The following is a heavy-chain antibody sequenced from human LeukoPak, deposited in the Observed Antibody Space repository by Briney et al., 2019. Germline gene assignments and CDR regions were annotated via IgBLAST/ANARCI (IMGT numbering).Heavy chain of an antibody. V-gene: IGHV3-43D*03. D-gene: IGHD6-19*01. CDR2: ISWDGGST. CDR3: AREEYSSGWYPDYYYYMDV. J-gene: IGHJ6*03. CDR1: GFTFDDYA. Sequence: GGSLRLSCAASGFTFDDYAMHWVRQAPGKGLEWVSLISWDGGSTYYADSVKGRFTISRDNSKNSLYLQMNSLRAEDTAVYYCAREEYSSGWYPDYYYYMDVWGKGTTVTVSS.